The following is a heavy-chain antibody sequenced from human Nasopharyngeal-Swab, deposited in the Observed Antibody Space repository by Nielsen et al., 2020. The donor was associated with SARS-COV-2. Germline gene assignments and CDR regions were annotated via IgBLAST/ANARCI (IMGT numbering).Heavy chain of an antibody. J-gene: IGHJ4*02. Sequence: GESLKISCAASGFTFSRYGMHWVRQAPGKGLEWVAVISYDGSNKYYADSVKGRFTISRDNSKNTLYLQMNSLRAEETAVYYCARDPGGSYYFDYWVQGTLVTVSS. CDR3: ARDPGGSYYFDY. CDR2: ISYDGSNK. V-gene: IGHV3-30*03. D-gene: IGHD1-26*01. CDR1: GFTFSRYG.